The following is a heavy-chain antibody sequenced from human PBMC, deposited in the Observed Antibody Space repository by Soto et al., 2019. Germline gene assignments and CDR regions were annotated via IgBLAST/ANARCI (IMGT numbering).Heavy chain of an antibody. V-gene: IGHV3-23*01. D-gene: IGHD6-13*01. CDR1: GFSFSDYA. J-gene: IGHJ4*03. Sequence: GGCMRLSCAASGFSFSDYAMSWVRQAPGKGVEWVSVISESGGSTHYADSVRGRFTVTRDNSKNSLSLRMNRLRDEDTAVYFCAKRSPYSSCWYSPIFDYWGQGALVTVSS. CDR2: ISESGGST. CDR3: AKRSPYSSCWYSPIFDY.